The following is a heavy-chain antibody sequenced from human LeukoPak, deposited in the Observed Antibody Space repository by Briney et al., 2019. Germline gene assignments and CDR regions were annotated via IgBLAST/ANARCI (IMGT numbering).Heavy chain of an antibody. D-gene: IGHD1-26*01. V-gene: IGHV4-59*02. Sequence: SETLSLTCTVSGASVSSHYWSWIRQPPGKGLEWIGYVYYSGSTNYNPSLKRRVTISVDTSKNQFSLTLSSVTAADTAVYYCARGPTVGAIFFDYWGQGALVTVSS. J-gene: IGHJ4*02. CDR3: ARGPTVGAIFFDY. CDR2: VYYSGST. CDR1: GASVSSHY.